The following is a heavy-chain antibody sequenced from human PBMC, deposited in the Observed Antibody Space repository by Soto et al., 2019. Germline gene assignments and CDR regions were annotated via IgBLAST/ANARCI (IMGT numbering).Heavy chain of an antibody. J-gene: IGHJ5*02. D-gene: IGHD6-6*01. CDR2: IYYSGST. V-gene: IGHV4-59*08. Sequence: SETLSLTCTVSGGSISSYYWSWIRQPPGKGLEWIGYIYYSGSTNYNPSLKSRVTISVDTSKNQFSLKLSSVTAADTAVYYCARLGYSSSNRGSWFDPWGQGTLVTVSS. CDR1: GGSISSYY. CDR3: ARLGYSSSNRGSWFDP.